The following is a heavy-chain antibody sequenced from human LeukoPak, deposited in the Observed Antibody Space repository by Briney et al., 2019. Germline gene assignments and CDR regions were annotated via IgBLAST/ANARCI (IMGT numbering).Heavy chain of an antibody. V-gene: IGHV3-64D*06. Sequence: GGSLRLSCSASGFTFSSYAMHWVRQAPGKGLEYVSAISSNGGSTYYADSVKGRFTISRDNSKNTLYLQMSSLRAEDTAVHYCVKRSDLAVAGTIDYWGQGTLVTVSS. CDR2: ISSNGGST. CDR1: GFTFSSYA. J-gene: IGHJ4*02. D-gene: IGHD6-13*01. CDR3: VKRSDLAVAGTIDY.